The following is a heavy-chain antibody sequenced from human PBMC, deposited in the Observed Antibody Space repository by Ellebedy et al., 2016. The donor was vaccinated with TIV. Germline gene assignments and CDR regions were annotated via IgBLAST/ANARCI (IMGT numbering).Heavy chain of an antibody. CDR2: ISSSSSYI. CDR1: GFTFSSYS. Sequence: GGSLRLSCAASGFTFSSYSMNWVRQAPGKGLEWVSSISSSSSYIYYADSVKGRFTISRDNAKNSLYLQMNSLRAEDTAVYYCARVLRYGGNWNYDYGMDVWGQGTTVTVSS. D-gene: IGHD1-20*01. V-gene: IGHV3-21*01. CDR3: ARVLRYGGNWNYDYGMDV. J-gene: IGHJ6*02.